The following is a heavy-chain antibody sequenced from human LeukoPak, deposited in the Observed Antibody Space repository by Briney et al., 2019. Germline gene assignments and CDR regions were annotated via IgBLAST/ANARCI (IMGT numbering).Heavy chain of an antibody. CDR3: ATGDYGVHGDY. Sequence: GGSLRLSCAASGFTFSNYWMSWVRQAPREGLERVAHIKQDGNKKYYVDSVKGRFTIFRDNAKNSLYLQMNSLRAEDTAVYYCATGDYGVHGDYWGQGILVTVSS. D-gene: IGHD4/OR15-4a*01. J-gene: IGHJ4*02. V-gene: IGHV3-7*03. CDR1: GFTFSNYW. CDR2: IKQDGNKK.